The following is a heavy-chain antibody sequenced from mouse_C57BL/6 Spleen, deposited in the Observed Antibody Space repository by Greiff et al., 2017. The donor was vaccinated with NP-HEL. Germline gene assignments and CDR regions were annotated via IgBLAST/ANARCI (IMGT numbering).Heavy chain of an antibody. D-gene: IGHD2-2*01. CDR1: GYAFSSSW. J-gene: IGHJ4*01. CDR2: IYPGDGDT. Sequence: VQLQQSGPELVKPGASVKISCKASGYAFSSSWMNWVKQRPGKGLEWIGRIYPGDGDTNYNGKFKGKATLTADKSSSTAYMQLSSLTSEDSAVYVCARRGYDALMDYWGQGTSVTVSS. V-gene: IGHV1-82*01. CDR3: ARRGYDALMDY.